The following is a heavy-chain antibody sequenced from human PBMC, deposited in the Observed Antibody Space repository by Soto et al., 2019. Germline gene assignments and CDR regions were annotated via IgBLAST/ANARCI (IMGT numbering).Heavy chain of an antibody. J-gene: IGHJ4*02. D-gene: IGHD6-19*01. V-gene: IGHV4-30-2*01. CDR3: ARAGGLGAVAVDY. CDR2: TYHSGST. CDR1: GGSISSGGYS. Sequence: QLQLQESGSGLVKPSQTLSLTCAVSGGSISSGGYSWSWIRQPPGKGLEWIGYTYHSGSTYYNPSLRSRVTLSLDRSKNQFSLKLSSVTAADTAVYSCARAGGLGAVAVDYWGQGTLVTVSS.